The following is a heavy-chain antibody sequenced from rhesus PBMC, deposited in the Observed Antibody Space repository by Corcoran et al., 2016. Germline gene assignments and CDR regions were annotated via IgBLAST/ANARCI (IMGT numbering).Heavy chain of an antibody. CDR1: GGSISSSY. Sequence: QVQLQESGPGLVKPSETLSVTCAVSGGSISSSYWSWLRQAPGHGLGWIGYIYGSGSSTNYNPSLKSRVTLSVDTSKNQLSLKLSSMTAADTAVYYCASGGVQRVQFPLDYWGQGVLVTVSS. D-gene: IGHD5-42*01. J-gene: IGHJ4*01. CDR3: ASGGVQRVQFPLDY. V-gene: IGHV4-169*02. CDR2: IYGSGSST.